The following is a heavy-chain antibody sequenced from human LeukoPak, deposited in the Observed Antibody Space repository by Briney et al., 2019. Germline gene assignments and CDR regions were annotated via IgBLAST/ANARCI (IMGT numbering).Heavy chain of an antibody. CDR2: INPSGGST. Sequence: ASVTVSCKASGYTFTSYYMHWVRQAPGQGLEWMGIINPSGGSTSYAQKFQGRVTMTRDTSTSTVYMELSSLRSEDTAVYYCARGTYRSLYSSGWSRGGTDYWGQGTLVTVSS. J-gene: IGHJ4*02. CDR3: ARGTYRSLYSSGWSRGGTDY. V-gene: IGHV1-46*01. D-gene: IGHD6-19*01. CDR1: GYTFTSYY.